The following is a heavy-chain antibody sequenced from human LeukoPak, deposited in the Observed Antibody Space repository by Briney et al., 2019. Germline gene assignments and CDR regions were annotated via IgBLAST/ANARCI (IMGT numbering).Heavy chain of an antibody. CDR2: ISSSSYI. CDR3: ARVDMATIGDY. D-gene: IGHD5-24*01. J-gene: IGHJ4*02. V-gene: IGHV3-21*01. Sequence: PGGSLRLSCAASGFTFSSYSMNWVRQAPGKGLEWVSSISSSSYIYYADSVKGRFTISRDNAKNSLYLQMNSLRAEDTAVYYCARVDMATIGDYWGQGALVTVSS. CDR1: GFTFSSYS.